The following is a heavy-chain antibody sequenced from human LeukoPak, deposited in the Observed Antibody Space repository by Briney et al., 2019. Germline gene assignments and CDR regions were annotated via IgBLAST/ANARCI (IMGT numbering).Heavy chain of an antibody. J-gene: IGHJ4*02. CDR2: IYYTGST. CDR1: GGSISSSTYY. D-gene: IGHD2-15*01. V-gene: IGHV4-39*01. Sequence: PSETLSLTCTVSGGSISSSTYYWGWIRQPPGKGLEWIGSIYYTGSTYYNPSLKSRLALSVDTSKNQFSLNLSSVTAADTAVYYCARLILGYCSGGSCYSGDYWGQGTLVTVSS. CDR3: ARLILGYCSGGSCYSGDY.